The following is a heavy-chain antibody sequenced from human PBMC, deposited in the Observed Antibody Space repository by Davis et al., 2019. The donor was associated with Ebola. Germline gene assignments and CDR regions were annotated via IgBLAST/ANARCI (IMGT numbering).Heavy chain of an antibody. CDR1: GFDFRNYN. CDR2: ISTTSRTI. D-gene: IGHD3-10*01. Sequence: GESLKISCAGSGFDFRNYNINWVRQAPGKGLEWVSYISTTSRTIYYADSARGRFTISRDSAGYSVYLQMNSLRDEDTAMYYYARSSYYAGSGTFYSFDFWGQGTLVTVSS. J-gene: IGHJ5*01. CDR3: ARSSYYAGSGTFYSFDF. V-gene: IGHV3-48*02.